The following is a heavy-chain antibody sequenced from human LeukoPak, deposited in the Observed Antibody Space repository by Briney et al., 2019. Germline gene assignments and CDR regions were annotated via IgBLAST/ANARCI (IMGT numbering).Heavy chain of an antibody. V-gene: IGHV1-69*04. CDR2: IIPILGIA. Sequence: SVKVSCKASGGTFSSYAISWVRQAPGQGLEWMGRIIPILGIANYAQKFQGRVTITADKSTSTAYMELSSLRSEDTAVYYCAGGRCGGDCYHQADSDYWGQGTLVTVSS. CDR1: GGTFSSYA. J-gene: IGHJ4*02. D-gene: IGHD2-21*02. CDR3: AGGRCGGDCYHQADSDY.